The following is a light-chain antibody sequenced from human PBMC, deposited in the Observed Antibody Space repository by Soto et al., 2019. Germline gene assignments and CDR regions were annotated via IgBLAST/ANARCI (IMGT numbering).Light chain of an antibody. Sequence: QSALTQPASVSGSPGQSITISCTGSNSDIGGYNSVSWYQQHPGKAPKLLIFGVTNRPSGVSDRFSGYKSGNTASLTISALQAEDEANDYCTSYTSVTIVVFGGGTKLTVL. V-gene: IGLV2-14*01. CDR1: NSDIGGYNS. J-gene: IGLJ2*01. CDR3: TSYTSVTIVV. CDR2: GVT.